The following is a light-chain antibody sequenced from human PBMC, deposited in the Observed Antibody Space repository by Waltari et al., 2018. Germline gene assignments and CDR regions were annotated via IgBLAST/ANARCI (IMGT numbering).Light chain of an antibody. V-gene: IGLV2-14*03. Sequence: QSALTQPASVSGSPGQSITISCTGTSSDIDGYNSLSWYQQHPGKAPKLLIYDVSHRPSGVSNRFSGSKSDNTASRTISGLQAEDEADYYCSSYTRRTTYVFGTGTKVTVL. CDR1: SSDIDGYNS. CDR2: DVS. CDR3: SSYTRRTTYV. J-gene: IGLJ1*01.